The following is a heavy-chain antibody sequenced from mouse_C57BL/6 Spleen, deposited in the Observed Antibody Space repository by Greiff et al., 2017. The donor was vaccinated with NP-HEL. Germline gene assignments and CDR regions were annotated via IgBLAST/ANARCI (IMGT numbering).Heavy chain of an antibody. V-gene: IGHV1-18*01. J-gene: IGHJ3*01. CDR1: GYTFTDYH. Sequence: VQLQQSGPELVKPGASVKIPCKASGYTFTDYHMAWVPPRPGTSLAWLGDINPNNGGTIYNQKFKGKATLTVDKSSSTAYMELRSLTSEDTAVYYGCRKGGDDGAWFAYWGKGTLVTVSA. CDR2: INPNNGGT. D-gene: IGHD2-2*01. CDR3: CRKGGDDGAWFAY.